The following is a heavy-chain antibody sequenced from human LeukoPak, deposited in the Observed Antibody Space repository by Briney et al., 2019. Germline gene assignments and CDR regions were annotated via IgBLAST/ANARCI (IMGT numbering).Heavy chain of an antibody. D-gene: IGHD4-17*01. J-gene: IGHJ6*04. V-gene: IGHV1-46*01. CDR3: ARDGTTVSPAV. CDR2: INPSGGST. CDR1: GYTFTGYY. Sequence: GASVKVSCKASGYTFTGYYLHWVRQAPGQGLEWMGIINPSGGSTSYAQKFQGRVTMTRDTSTSTVYMELSSLRSEDTAVYYCARDGTTVSPAVWGKGTTVTVSS.